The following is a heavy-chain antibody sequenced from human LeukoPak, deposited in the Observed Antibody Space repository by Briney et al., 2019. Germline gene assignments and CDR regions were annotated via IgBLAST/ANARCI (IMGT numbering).Heavy chain of an antibody. CDR3: AKEGRSLQTY. Sequence: GGSLRLSCAASGFMFSSNWMSWVRLAPGKGLEWVANIKEDGTETYYADSVKGRFTISRDNAKNSLYLQMNSLRVEDTAVYYCAKEGRSLQTYWGQGTLVTVSS. J-gene: IGHJ4*02. D-gene: IGHD5-24*01. V-gene: IGHV3-7*03. CDR1: GFMFSSNW. CDR2: IKEDGTET.